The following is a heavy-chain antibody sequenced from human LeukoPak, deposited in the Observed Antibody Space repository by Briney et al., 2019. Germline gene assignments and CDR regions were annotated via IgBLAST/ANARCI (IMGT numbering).Heavy chain of an antibody. J-gene: IGHJ5*02. V-gene: IGHV3-23*01. Sequence: GGSLRLSCAASGFAFSDYAMTWIRQAPGKGLEWVSSIHGGGTNTYYADSVKGRFTISRDNAKNTLNLQMNSLRAEDTAVYYCARDLGQYYDTSDNWFDPWGQGTLVTVSS. CDR1: GFAFSDYA. CDR3: ARDLGQYYDTSDNWFDP. CDR2: IHGGGTNT. D-gene: IGHD3-22*01.